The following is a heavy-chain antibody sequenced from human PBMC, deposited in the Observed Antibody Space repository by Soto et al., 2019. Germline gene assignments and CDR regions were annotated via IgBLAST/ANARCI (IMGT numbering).Heavy chain of an antibody. D-gene: IGHD1-26*01. V-gene: IGHV4-39*01. Sequence: PSETLSLTCTVSGGSITRSRYYWGWIRQPPGKGLEWIGSIYYSGSTYYNPSLKSRVTISVDTSKNQFSLKLSSVTAADTAVYYCAAQEVGGSYVYTFDPWGQGTLVTVSS. CDR3: AAQEVGGSYVYTFDP. CDR2: IYYSGST. CDR1: GGSITRSRYY. J-gene: IGHJ5*02.